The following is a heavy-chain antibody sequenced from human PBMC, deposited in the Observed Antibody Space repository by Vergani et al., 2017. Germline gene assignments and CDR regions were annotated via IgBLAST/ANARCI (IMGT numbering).Heavy chain of an antibody. V-gene: IGHV5-51*01. CDR2: ITPADSDT. CDR1: GYSFTNYW. CDR3: ARLYGRDSSGSKYFDY. J-gene: IGHJ4*02. Sequence: EVQLVQSGAEVKTPGESLTISCPISGYSFTNYWIGWVRQMPGKGLEWMGIITPADSDTRYSPSFQGQVTISVDKSISTAYLQRSSLRASDSAMYYCARLYGRDSSGSKYFDYWGQGTLVTVSS. D-gene: IGHD3-22*01.